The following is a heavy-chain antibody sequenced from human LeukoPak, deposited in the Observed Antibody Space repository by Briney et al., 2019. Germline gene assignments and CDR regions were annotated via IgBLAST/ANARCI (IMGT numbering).Heavy chain of an antibody. CDR2: ISSSGSA. J-gene: IGHJ4*02. V-gene: IGHV4-59*12. CDR3: ARVAATTLHFDY. CDR1: GDSLGIYK. D-gene: IGHD5-24*01. Sequence: PSETLSLTCSVSGDSLGIYKWSWIRQPPGKGLEWIAHISSSGSAIYNPSLMSRVSMSVDTSKNQFSLKLSSVTAADTAVYYCARVAATTLHFDYWGQGTLVTVSS.